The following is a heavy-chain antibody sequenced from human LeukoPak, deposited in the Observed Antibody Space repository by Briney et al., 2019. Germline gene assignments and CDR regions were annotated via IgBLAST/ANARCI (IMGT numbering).Heavy chain of an antibody. D-gene: IGHD2-8*01. J-gene: IGHJ4*02. V-gene: IGHV1-18*01. CDR2: ISAYNGNT. Sequence: ASVKVSCKASGGTFSSYAISWVRQAPGQGLEWMGWISAYNGNTNYAQKLQGRVTMTTDTSTSTACMELRSLRSDDTAVYYCARGAYAVYAHFDYWGQGTLVTVSS. CDR3: ARGAYAVYAHFDY. CDR1: GGTFSSYA.